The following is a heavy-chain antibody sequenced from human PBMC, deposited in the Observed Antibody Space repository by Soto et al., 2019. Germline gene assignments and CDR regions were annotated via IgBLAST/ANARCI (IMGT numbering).Heavy chain of an antibody. Sequence: QITLKESGPTLVRPAQTLTLTCDFSGFSLSTYHMGVAWIRQPPGKTLEWLALIYWDDDKRYSPSLKDRLAISKYTSSNQVVLTITNIDPGDSATYFCAHAVDYDLLTFDHWGPGTLVTVSS. CDR2: IYWDDDK. D-gene: IGHD4-17*01. J-gene: IGHJ4*02. V-gene: IGHV2-5*02. CDR1: GFSLSTYHMG. CDR3: AHAVDYDLLTFDH.